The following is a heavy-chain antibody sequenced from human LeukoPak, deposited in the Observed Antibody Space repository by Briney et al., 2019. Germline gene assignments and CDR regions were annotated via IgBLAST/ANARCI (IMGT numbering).Heavy chain of an antibody. Sequence: ASVKVSCKASGYTFTTYYIHWVRQAPGQELEWMGIINPNGGATNYAQKFQDRVTMTRDTSTTTVYIELSSLRSEDTAVYYCARYVRAGYVYYFDYWGQGTLVTVSS. CDR2: INPNGGAT. J-gene: IGHJ4*02. CDR1: GYTFTTYY. D-gene: IGHD5-12*01. CDR3: ARYVRAGYVYYFDY. V-gene: IGHV1-46*01.